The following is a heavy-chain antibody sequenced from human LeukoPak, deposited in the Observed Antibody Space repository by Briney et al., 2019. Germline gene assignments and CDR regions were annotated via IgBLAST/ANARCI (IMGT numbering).Heavy chain of an antibody. D-gene: IGHD2-15*01. CDR1: GFTFSSYA. J-gene: IGHJ4*02. Sequence: GGSLRLSCAASGFTFSSYAMHWVRQAPGKGLEYVSAISSNGGSTYYANSVKGRFTISRDNSKNTLYLQMGSLRAEDMAVYYCARGSIVLDYWGQGTLVTVSS. V-gene: IGHV3-64*01. CDR3: ARGSIVLDY. CDR2: ISSNGGST.